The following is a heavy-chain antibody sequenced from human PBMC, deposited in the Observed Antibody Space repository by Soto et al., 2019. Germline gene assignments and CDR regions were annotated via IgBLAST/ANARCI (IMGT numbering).Heavy chain of an antibody. CDR3: TRGFSSSYHYFDY. CDR2: MSISGGST. V-gene: IGHV3-23*01. Sequence: GGSLRLSCAASGFTFSSYAMSWVRQAPGRGLEWVSAMSISGGSTYYAGSVKGRFTISRDKSENTVFLQMNSLRAEDTAVYYCTRGFSSSYHYFDYWGQGTQVTVSS. J-gene: IGHJ4*02. CDR1: GFTFSSYA. D-gene: IGHD2-2*01.